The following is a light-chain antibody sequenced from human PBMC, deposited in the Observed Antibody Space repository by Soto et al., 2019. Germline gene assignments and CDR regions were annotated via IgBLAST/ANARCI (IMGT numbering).Light chain of an antibody. Sequence: EMVLSQSPSTVSLSPGERIAGCCRASQSISRYLAWYQQKPGQGPRLLIYGASSRATGTPDRFSGSGSGTAFTLTSIRPEPEDFALYYCQQYGSSPPTFGQGTKVDIK. CDR1: QSISRY. J-gene: IGKJ1*01. V-gene: IGKV3-20*01. CDR3: QQYGSSPPT. CDR2: GAS.